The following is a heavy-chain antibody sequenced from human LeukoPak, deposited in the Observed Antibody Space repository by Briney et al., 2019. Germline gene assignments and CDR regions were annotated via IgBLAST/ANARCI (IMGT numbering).Heavy chain of an antibody. V-gene: IGHV4-31*03. D-gene: IGHD3-22*01. CDR1: GSSISSGGYY. Sequence: SETLSLTCTVSGSSISSGGYYWSCIRQHPGKGLEWIGYIYYSGSTYYNPSLKSRVTISVDTSKNQFSLKLSSVTAADTAVYYCARGSEYYDSSSYLDYWGQGTLVTVSS. J-gene: IGHJ4*02. CDR3: ARGSEYYDSSSYLDY. CDR2: IYYSGST.